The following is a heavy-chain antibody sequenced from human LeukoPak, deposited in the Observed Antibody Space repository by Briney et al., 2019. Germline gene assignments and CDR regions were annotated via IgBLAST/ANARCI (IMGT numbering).Heavy chain of an antibody. CDR1: GYTFTSYY. J-gene: IGHJ6*02. CDR2: INPSGGST. V-gene: IGHV1-46*01. D-gene: IGHD3-22*01. Sequence: GASVTVSCKASGYTFTSYYMHWVRQAPGQGLEWMGIINPSGGSTSYAQKFQGRVTMTRDTSTSTVYMELSSLRSEDTAVYYCARGGYYDSTTPAVSYYYYYGMDVWGQGTTVTVSS. CDR3: ARGGYYDSTTPAVSYYYYYGMDV.